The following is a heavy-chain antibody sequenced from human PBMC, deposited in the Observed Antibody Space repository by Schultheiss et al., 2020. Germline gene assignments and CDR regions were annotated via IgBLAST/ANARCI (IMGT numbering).Heavy chain of an antibody. CDR2: IKQDGSEK. CDR3: ARGGGELLS. D-gene: IGHD1-26*01. CDR1: GFTFSTFA. V-gene: IGHV3-7*04. Sequence: GESLNISCAASGFTFSTFAMHWVRQAPGKGLEWVANIKQDGSEKYYVDSVKGRFTISRDNAKNSLYLQMNSLRAADTAVYYCARGGGELLSWGQGTLVTVS. J-gene: IGHJ5*02.